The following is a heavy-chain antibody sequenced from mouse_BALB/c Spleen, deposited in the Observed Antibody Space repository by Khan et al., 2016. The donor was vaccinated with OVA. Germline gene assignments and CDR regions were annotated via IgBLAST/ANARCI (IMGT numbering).Heavy chain of an antibody. CDR1: GHTFTKYG. CDR2: INTYTGEP. Sequence: QIQLVQSGPELKKPGETVKISCKASGHTFTKYGMNWVKQAPGKGLKWMGWINTYTGEPAYADDFNGRFAFSLETSSNSAYFQNNNLKNEDTATYFCARPPYFSYVLDNWGQGTSVTVSS. CDR3: ARPPYFSYVLDN. V-gene: IGHV9-3-1*01. D-gene: IGHD2-10*01. J-gene: IGHJ4*01.